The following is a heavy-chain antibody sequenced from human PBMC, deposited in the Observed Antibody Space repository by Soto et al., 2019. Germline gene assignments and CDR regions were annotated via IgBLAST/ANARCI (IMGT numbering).Heavy chain of an antibody. J-gene: IGHJ4*02. Sequence: PGGSLRLSCAASGFTFSSYAMSWVRQAPGKGLEWVSAISGSGGSTYYADSVKGRFTISRDNSKNTLYLQMNSLRAEDTAVYYCASPYYYGSGSYYLFDYWGQGTLVTAPQ. CDR3: ASPYYYGSGSYYLFDY. CDR1: GFTFSSYA. V-gene: IGHV3-23*01. D-gene: IGHD3-10*01. CDR2: ISGSGGST.